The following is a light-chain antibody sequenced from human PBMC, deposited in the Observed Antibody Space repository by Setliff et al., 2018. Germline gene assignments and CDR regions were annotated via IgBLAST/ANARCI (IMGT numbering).Light chain of an antibody. CDR3: TSYTRSDSYV. Sequence: QSALSQPASVSGSPGQSITISCTGTSSDVGDYDSVSWYQQHPGKAPKLMIYEVSXXPSGVSNRXXXXXSAXAXSLTISGLQAEDEADYYCTSYTRSDSYVFGTGTKVTVL. J-gene: IGLJ1*01. V-gene: IGLV2-14*01. CDR2: EVS. CDR1: SSDVGDYDS.